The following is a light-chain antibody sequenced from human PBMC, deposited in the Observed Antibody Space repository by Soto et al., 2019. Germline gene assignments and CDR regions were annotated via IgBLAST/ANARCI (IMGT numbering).Light chain of an antibody. V-gene: IGKV1-39*01. CDR1: QFICKH. Sequence: DIQMTQSPLSLSASGGDRVTITCRASQFICKHLNWYHKKPGKPPKFLIYTVSGFLSGVPSRFSGSGSGTDFYLTISSLQPEDVATYFCQQSFSPPYTFGQGTRLEIK. CDR3: QQSFSPPYT. CDR2: TVS. J-gene: IGKJ2*01.